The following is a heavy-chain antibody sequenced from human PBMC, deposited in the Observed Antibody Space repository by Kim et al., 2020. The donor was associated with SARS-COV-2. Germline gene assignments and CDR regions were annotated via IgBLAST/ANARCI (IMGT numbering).Heavy chain of an antibody. CDR1: GFTFSTYG. Sequence: GGSLRLSCAASGFTFSTYGMHWVRQAPGKGLECLAVISYDGSNEFYADSVKGRFTISRDNSKNTLYLQMNSLRAEDTAVYYCAKEMSGGGGAFDYWGQGT. CDR3: AKEMSGGGGAFDY. D-gene: IGHD3-10*01. CDR2: ISYDGSNE. J-gene: IGHJ4*02. V-gene: IGHV3-30*18.